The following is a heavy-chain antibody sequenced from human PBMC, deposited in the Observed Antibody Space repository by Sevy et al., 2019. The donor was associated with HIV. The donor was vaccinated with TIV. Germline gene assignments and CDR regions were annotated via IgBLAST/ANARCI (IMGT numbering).Heavy chain of an antibody. V-gene: IGHV1-18*04. D-gene: IGHD6-6*01. CDR3: SRDGQVYSSSSRDDYYNGMDV. J-gene: IGHJ6*02. CDR2: ISAYNSKT. CDR1: GYTFTSYG. Sequence: ATVKVSCKASGYTFTSYGITWVRQAPGQGLEWMGWISAYNSKTNFTQKFQDKFTMITDTSTSTAYLELRSLTSDDTAVYYCSRDGQVYSSSSRDDYYNGMDVWGQGTLVTVSS.